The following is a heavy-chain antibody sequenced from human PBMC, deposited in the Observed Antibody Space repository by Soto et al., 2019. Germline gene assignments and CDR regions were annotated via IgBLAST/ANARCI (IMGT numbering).Heavy chain of an antibody. J-gene: IGHJ6*02. D-gene: IGHD3-10*01. CDR1: GYTFTSYA. Sequence: GASVKVSCKASGYTFTSYAMHWVRQAPGQRLEWMGWINAGNGNTKYSQKFQGRVTITRDTSASTAYMGLSSLRSEDTAVYYCARDGAVNSDYYGSGSYGAYYYYYGMDVWGQGTTVTVSS. CDR3: ARDGAVNSDYYGSGSYGAYYYYYGMDV. V-gene: IGHV1-3*01. CDR2: INAGNGNT.